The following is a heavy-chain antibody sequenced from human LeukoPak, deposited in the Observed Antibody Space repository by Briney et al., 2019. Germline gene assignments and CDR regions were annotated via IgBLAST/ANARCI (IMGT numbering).Heavy chain of an antibody. J-gene: IGHJ4*02. D-gene: IGHD6-6*01. CDR3: AREPTPYSSSSYYFDY. CDR1: GGTFSSYA. CDR2: IIPIFGTA. Sequence: SVKVSCKASGGTFSSYAISWVRQAPGQGLEWMGGIIPIFGTANYAQKFQGRVTITTDESTSTAYMKLSSLRSEDTAVYYCAREPTPYSSSSYYFDYWGQGTLVTVSS. V-gene: IGHV1-69*05.